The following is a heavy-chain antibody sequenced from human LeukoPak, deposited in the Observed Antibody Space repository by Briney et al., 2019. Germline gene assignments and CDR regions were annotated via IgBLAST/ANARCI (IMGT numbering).Heavy chain of an antibody. V-gene: IGHV4-31*03. J-gene: IGHJ4*02. D-gene: IGHD3-3*01. CDR3: ARAEGMFWSDYYTD. Sequence: SETLSLTCTVSGDSISSGGYYWSWIRQHPRKGLEWIGYIYYIGSTSYNPSLKSRVIISVDTSKNQLSLKLSSVTAADTAVYYCARAEGMFWSDYYTDWGQGTLVTVSS. CDR1: GDSISSGGYY. CDR2: IYYIGST.